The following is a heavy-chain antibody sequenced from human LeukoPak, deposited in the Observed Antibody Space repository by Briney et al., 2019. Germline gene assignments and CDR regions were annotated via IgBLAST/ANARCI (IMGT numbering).Heavy chain of an antibody. CDR2: IWFDGSNK. V-gene: IGHV3-30*02. CDR1: GFTFSAYG. D-gene: IGHD2-21*02. J-gene: IGHJ4*02. Sequence: GGSLRLSCAASGFTFSAYGMHWVRRAPGKGLEWVAFIWFDGSNKYYADSVKGRFTISRDNSKNTLYLQMNSLRLEDTAVFYCAKECGGDCSDDYWGQGTLVTVSS. CDR3: AKECGGDCSDDY.